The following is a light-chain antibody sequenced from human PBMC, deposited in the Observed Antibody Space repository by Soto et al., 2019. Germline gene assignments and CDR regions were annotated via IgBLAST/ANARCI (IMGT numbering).Light chain of an antibody. V-gene: IGKV1-5*03. CDR2: MAS. CDR3: QQYNSYYT. Sequence: DNQLTQSPSTPSASVGDRVTITCRASQSITNWLAWYQQKPGKASQLLIYMASSLESGVPSRFSGSGSGTEFTLTISSLQHDDFATYYRQQYNSYYTFGQGTKVDIK. J-gene: IGKJ2*01. CDR1: QSITNW.